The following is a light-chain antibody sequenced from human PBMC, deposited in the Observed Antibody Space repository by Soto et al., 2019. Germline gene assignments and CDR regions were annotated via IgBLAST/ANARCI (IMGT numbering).Light chain of an antibody. CDR3: QQAYGAPPT. CDR1: QSITTF. V-gene: IGKV1-39*01. CDR2: AAS. Sequence: DIQMTQSPSTLSGSVGDRVTITCRASQSITTFLNWYQQKPGNAPKLLIYAASSLQTGVPSRFSGSGSGTDFTLTISSLQREDFATYYCQQAYGAPPTFGQGTKVDIK. J-gene: IGKJ1*01.